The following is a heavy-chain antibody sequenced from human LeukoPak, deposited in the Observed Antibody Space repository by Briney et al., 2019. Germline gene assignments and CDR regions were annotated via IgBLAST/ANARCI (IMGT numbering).Heavy chain of an antibody. CDR1: GFTFSNAW. D-gene: IGHD6-13*01. V-gene: IGHV3-48*04. CDR3: ASSSWYALDY. CDR2: ISSSGSTM. J-gene: IGHJ4*02. Sequence: GGSLRLSCAASGFTFSNAWMNWVRQAPGKGLEWISYISSSGSTMYYADSVKGRFTISRDNAKNSLYLQMNSLRAEDTAIYYCASSSWYALDYWGQGTLVTVSS.